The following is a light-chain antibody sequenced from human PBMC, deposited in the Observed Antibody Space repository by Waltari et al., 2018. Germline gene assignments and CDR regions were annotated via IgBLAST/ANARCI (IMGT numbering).Light chain of an antibody. J-gene: IGKJ5*01. V-gene: IGKV1-12*01. CDR3: QQANSFPIT. CDR1: QGISSW. Sequence: DIQMTQSPSSVSASVGNRVTITCRASQGISSWVAWYQQKPGKAPKLLIYAASSLQSGFPSRFSGSGSGTDFTLTISSLQPEDFATYYCQQANSFPITFGQGTRLEIK. CDR2: AAS.